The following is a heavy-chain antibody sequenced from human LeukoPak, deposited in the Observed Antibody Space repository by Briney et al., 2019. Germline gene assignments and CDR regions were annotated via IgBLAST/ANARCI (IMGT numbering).Heavy chain of an antibody. V-gene: IGHV3-21*01. J-gene: IGHJ4*02. D-gene: IGHD6-13*01. CDR2: ISSSSSYI. Sequence: GESLRLSCAASGFTFSSYSMNWVRQAPGKGLEWVSSISSSSSYIYYADSVKGRFTISRDNAKNSLYLQMNSLRAEDTAVYYCARAGGAAAGTGSFDYWGQGTLVTVSS. CDR3: ARAGGAAAGTGSFDY. CDR1: GFTFSSYS.